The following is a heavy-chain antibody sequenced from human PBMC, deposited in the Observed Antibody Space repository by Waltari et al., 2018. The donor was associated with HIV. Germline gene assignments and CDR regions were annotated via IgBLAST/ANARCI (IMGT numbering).Heavy chain of an antibody. CDR2: IYHSGST. D-gene: IGHD3-10*01. CDR1: GYSISSGYY. V-gene: IGHV4-38-2*02. CDR3: ARDGLITMVRVGVWFDP. Sequence: QVQLQESGPGLVKPSETLSLTCAVSGYSISSGYYWGWIRQHPGTGLEWIGSIYHSGSTYYNPSLKSRVTISVDTSKNQFSLKLSSVTAADTAVYYCARDGLITMVRVGVWFDPWGQGTLVTVSS. J-gene: IGHJ5*02.